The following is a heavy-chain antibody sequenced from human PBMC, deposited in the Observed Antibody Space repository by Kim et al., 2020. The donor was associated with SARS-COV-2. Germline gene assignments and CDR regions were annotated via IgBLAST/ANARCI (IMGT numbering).Heavy chain of an antibody. V-gene: IGHV1-18*01. CDR3: AREGTGYDSSGYYFVDFDY. CDR2: ISAYNGNT. J-gene: IGHJ4*02. Sequence: ASVKVSCKASGYTFTSYGISWVRQAPGQGLEWMGWISAYNGNTNYAQKLQGRVTMTTDTSTSTAYMELRSLRSDDTAVYYCAREGTGYDSSGYYFVDFDYWGQGTLVTVSS. CDR1: GYTFTSYG. D-gene: IGHD3-22*01.